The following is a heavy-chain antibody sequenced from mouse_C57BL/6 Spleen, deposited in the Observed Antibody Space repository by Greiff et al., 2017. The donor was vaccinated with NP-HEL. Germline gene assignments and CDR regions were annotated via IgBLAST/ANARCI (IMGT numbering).Heavy chain of an antibody. CDR2: IHPNSGST. CDR1: GYTFTSYW. Sequence: VQLQQPGAELVKPGASVKLSCKASGYTFTSYWMHWVKQRPGQGLEWIGMIHPNSGSTKYNEKFKSKATLTVDKSSSTAYMQLSSLTSEDSAVYYCARRGELGRDYFDYWGQGTTRTVSS. J-gene: IGHJ2*01. CDR3: ARRGELGRDYFDY. V-gene: IGHV1-64*01. D-gene: IGHD4-1*01.